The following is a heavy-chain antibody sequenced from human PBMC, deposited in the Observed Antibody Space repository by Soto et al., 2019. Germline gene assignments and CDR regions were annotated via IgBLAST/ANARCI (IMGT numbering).Heavy chain of an antibody. CDR3: AKATATGGGAFDI. D-gene: IGHD2-8*02. J-gene: IGHJ3*02. CDR1: GFTCSRYD. CDR2: ILVGGST. Sequence: EVQVLESGGGLVQPGGSLRLSCAASGFTCSRYDMSWVRQAPGKGLEWVSSILVGGSTHYPDSVEGRFTMSRDNSKNTAFLQMNSLTAGDTAVYYCAKATATGGGAFDICGQGTVVTVSS. V-gene: IGHV3-23*01.